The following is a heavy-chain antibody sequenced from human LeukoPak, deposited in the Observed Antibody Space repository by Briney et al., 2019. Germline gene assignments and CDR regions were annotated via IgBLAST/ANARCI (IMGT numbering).Heavy chain of an antibody. CDR2: IYHSGST. V-gene: IGHV4-30-2*01. CDR1: GGSISGGGYS. D-gene: IGHD6-13*01. J-gene: IGHJ4*02. CDR3: ARQHGSSSWYPYFDY. Sequence: SQTLSLTCAVSGGSISGGGYSWTWIRQPPGKGLEWIGYIYHSGSTYYNPSLKSRVTISVDRSKNQFSLKLSSVTAADTAVYYCARQHGSSSWYPYFDYWGQGTLVTVSS.